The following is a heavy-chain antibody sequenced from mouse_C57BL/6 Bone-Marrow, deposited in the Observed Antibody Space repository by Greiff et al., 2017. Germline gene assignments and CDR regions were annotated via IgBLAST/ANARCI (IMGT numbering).Heavy chain of an antibody. CDR2: IYPGSGST. Sequence: VQLQQPGAELVKPGASVKMSCKASGYTFTSYWITWVKQRPGQGLAWIGDIYPGSGSTNYNEKFKSKATLTVDTSSSTAYMQLSSLTSEDSAVYYCAKDDYDLAWFAYWGQGTLVTVSA. CDR1: GYTFTSYW. D-gene: IGHD2-4*01. V-gene: IGHV1-55*01. J-gene: IGHJ3*01. CDR3: AKDDYDLAWFAY.